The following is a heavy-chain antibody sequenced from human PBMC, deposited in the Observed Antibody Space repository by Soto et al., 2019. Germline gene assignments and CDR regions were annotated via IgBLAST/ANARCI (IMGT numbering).Heavy chain of an antibody. CDR3: ARGDNWRLDL. Sequence: QVQLQESGPGLVKPSGTLSLTCAVSSDSITSSAWWSCVRQPPGKGLEWIGEIHLGGTTNYNPSLKSRVTISVDKSKNQFSLILNSVTAADTAIYYCARGDNWRLDLWGQGTLVTVSS. V-gene: IGHV4-4*02. CDR1: SDSITSSAW. J-gene: IGHJ5*02. D-gene: IGHD1-20*01. CDR2: IHLGGTT.